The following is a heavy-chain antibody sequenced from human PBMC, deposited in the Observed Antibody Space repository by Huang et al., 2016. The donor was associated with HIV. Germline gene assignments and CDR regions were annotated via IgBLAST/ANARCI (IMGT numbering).Heavy chain of an antibody. V-gene: IGHV4-39*01. CDR1: GASISSASYY. CDR2: IYHSRTT. D-gene: IGHD1-26*01. CDR3: ARHWEGSFYYYYYIDV. Sequence: QVKLQESGPGLVKSSETLSLTCTVSGASISSASYYWCWIRQPPGKWLAWSGTIYHSRTTYYRPAIKSRLSMSVDTSENQVSLRRRSVTAADTAVYVGARHWEGSFYYYYYIDVWGPGTTVTVSS. J-gene: IGHJ6*03.